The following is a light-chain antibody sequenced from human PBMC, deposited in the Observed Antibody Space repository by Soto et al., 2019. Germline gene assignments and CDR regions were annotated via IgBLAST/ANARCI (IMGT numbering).Light chain of an antibody. J-gene: IGKJ1*01. CDR1: QNINSD. CDR2: RAS. CDR3: QQHNNYWT. V-gene: IGKV1-5*03. Sequence: DVQMTQSPSTLSASVGDRVTITCRASQNINSDLAWYQQKPGKAPRLLIYRASSLGSGVPSRFIGSGSGTEFTLTITSLQPDDFATYYCQQHNNYWTFGHGTRVDIK.